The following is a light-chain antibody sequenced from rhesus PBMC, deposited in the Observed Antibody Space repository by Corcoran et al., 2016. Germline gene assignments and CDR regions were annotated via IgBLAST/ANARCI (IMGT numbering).Light chain of an antibody. CDR3: MHALRSPWT. Sequence: MTQTPLSLPATLGEPASISCRSSQSLVYSDGKTYLYWYLQRPGQSPQLLMYSVSKRASGVPDKFSGSGSGTDFTLKISRVEAGDVGVYFYMHALRSPWTFGQGTKVEIK. J-gene: IGKJ1*01. V-gene: IGKV2-82*02. CDR2: SVS. CDR1: QSLVYSDGKTY.